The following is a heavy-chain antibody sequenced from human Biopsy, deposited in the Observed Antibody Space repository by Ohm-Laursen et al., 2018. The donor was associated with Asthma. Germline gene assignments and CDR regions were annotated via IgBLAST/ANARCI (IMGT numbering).Heavy chain of an antibody. J-gene: IGHJ6*02. Sequence: SSVKVSCKASGDSFSDYAISWVRQAPGQGLEWMGGLIPALGTPDHAQMFEGRVTITADESTSTAYMELSSLSSEDTAVYYCARGYSGSDRIVYYYSGLEVWGQGTTVTVSS. V-gene: IGHV1-69*01. D-gene: IGHD5-12*01. CDR1: GDSFSDYA. CDR3: ARGYSGSDRIVYYYSGLEV. CDR2: LIPALGTP.